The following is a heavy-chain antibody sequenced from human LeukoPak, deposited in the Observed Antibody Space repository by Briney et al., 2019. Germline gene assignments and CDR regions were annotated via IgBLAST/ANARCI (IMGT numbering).Heavy chain of an antibody. CDR3: AKGKGGSIMIAFGGVIASDY. V-gene: IGHV3-23*01. D-gene: IGHD3-16*02. Sequence: GGSLRLSCAASGFTFSNAWMSWVRQAPGKGLEWVSTISSSGGSTNYADSVKGRFTIPRDNSKNTLYLRMNSLRAEDTAVYYCAKGKGGSIMIAFGGVIASDYWGQGTLVTVSS. CDR2: ISSSGGST. CDR1: GFTFSNAW. J-gene: IGHJ4*02.